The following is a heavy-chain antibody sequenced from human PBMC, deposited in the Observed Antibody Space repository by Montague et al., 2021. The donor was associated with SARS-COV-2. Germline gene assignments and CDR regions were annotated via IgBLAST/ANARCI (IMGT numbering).Heavy chain of an antibody. J-gene: IGHJ6*02. CDR2: IDHSGNT. Sequence: SETLSLTCAVYGGPFSTYYWAWIRQSPGKGLEWIGNIDHSGNTXXXPSXXXRVSISVDTSSSQFSLYLTSVTAADAAVYYCARDQTVLEWIWYGMDVWGPGTTVTVSS. V-gene: IGHV4-34*01. CDR3: ARDQTVLEWIWYGMDV. CDR1: GGPFSTYY. D-gene: IGHD3-3*01.